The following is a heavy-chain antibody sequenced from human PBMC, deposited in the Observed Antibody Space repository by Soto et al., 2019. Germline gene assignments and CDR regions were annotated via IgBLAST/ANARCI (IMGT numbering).Heavy chain of an antibody. CDR2: INPSGGST. J-gene: IGHJ4*02. CDR3: AKETDYDILTGYGGVDY. D-gene: IGHD3-9*01. V-gene: IGHV1-46*01. Sequence: QVQLVQSGAEVKKPGASVKVSCKASGYTFTSYYMHWVRQAPGQGLEWMGIINPSGGSTSYAQKFQGRVTMTRDTSTSTVYMELSSLRSEDTAVYYCAKETDYDILTGYGGVDYWGQGTLVTVSS. CDR1: GYTFTSYY.